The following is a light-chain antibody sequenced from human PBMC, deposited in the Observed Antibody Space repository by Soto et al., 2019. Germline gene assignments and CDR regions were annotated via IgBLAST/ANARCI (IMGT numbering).Light chain of an antibody. CDR2: GAS. CDR3: QQYGSSPLT. J-gene: IGKJ4*01. V-gene: IGKV3-20*01. CDR1: QSVSSSY. Sequence: DIVLTQSPGTLSLSPGERATLSCRASQSVSSSYLAWYQQKPGQAPRLLIYGASSRATGIPDRFSGSGSGTDFTLTISRLEPEDFAVYYCQQYGSSPLTFGGGTRWISN.